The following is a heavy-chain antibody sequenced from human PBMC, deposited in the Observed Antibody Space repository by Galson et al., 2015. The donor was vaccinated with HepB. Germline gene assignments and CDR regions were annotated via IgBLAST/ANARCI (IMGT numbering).Heavy chain of an antibody. Sequence: SLRLSCAASGFTFSSYAMSWVRQAPGKGLEWVSAISGSGGSTYYADSVKGRFTISRDNSKNTLYLQMNSLRAEDTAVYYCAKVGTTVVTLGYAFDIWGQGTMVTVSS. CDR3: AKVGTTVVTLGYAFDI. J-gene: IGHJ3*02. CDR2: ISGSGGST. V-gene: IGHV3-23*01. CDR1: GFTFSSYA. D-gene: IGHD4-23*01.